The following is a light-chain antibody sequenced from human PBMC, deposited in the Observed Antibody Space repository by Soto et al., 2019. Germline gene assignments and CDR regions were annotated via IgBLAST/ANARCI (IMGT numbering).Light chain of an antibody. J-gene: IGLJ2*01. Sequence: QSALTQPASVSGSPGQSITISCTGTSRDVGGYNYVSWHQQHPGKAPKVIITEVSNRPSGVSNRFSGSKSGNTASLTISGLQAEDEADYYCSSHVSSSTFVVFGGGTKVTVL. V-gene: IGLV2-14*01. CDR2: EVS. CDR3: SSHVSSSTFVV. CDR1: SRDVGGYNY.